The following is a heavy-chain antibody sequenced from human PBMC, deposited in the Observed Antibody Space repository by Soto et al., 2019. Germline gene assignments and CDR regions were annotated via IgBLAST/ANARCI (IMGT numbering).Heavy chain of an antibody. Sequence: ASVKVSCKASGYTFTSYGISWVRQAPGQGLEWMGWISAYNGNTNYAQNLQDRVTMTTDTSASTAYMELRSLRSDDTAVYYCARVVAWGCSGGTGCFDYWGQGTLVTVSS. CDR3: ARVVAWGCSGGTGCFDY. J-gene: IGHJ4*02. D-gene: IGHD2-15*01. CDR1: GYTFTSYG. V-gene: IGHV1-18*01. CDR2: ISAYNGNT.